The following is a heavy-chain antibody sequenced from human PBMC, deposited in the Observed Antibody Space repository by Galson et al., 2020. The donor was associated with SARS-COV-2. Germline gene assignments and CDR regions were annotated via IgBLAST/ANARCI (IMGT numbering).Heavy chain of an antibody. D-gene: IGHD3-22*01. CDR2: IYPADSDT. J-gene: IGHJ6*02. Sequence: GESLKNSCKVSGYSLTSYWIGWVRQMPGKGLEWMGIIYPADSDTRNSPSFEGQVTISVDKSIDTAFLQWSSLKASDTALYYCARGRGWLPFSGMDVWGLGTTVTVSS. CDR1: GYSLTSYW. V-gene: IGHV5-51*01. CDR3: ARGRGWLPFSGMDV.